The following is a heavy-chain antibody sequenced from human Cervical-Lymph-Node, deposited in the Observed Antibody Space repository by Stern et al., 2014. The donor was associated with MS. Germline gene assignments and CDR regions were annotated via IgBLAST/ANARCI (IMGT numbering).Heavy chain of an antibody. D-gene: IGHD3-3*01. J-gene: IGHJ4*02. CDR3: AGGEFLEWSRVDY. CDR1: GDSVDIGCYY. Sequence: QVQLQESGPGLVKPSETLSLTCTVSGDSVDIGCYYWTWIRQPPGKNLEWIGYINYSGNTHYNSSLQSRVPISINASKNQFSLKLSSVTAADTAVYYCAGGEFLEWSRVDYWGQGALVTVSS. V-gene: IGHV4-61*01. CDR2: INYSGNT.